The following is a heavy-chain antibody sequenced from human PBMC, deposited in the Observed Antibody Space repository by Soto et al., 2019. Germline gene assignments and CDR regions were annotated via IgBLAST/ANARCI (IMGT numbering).Heavy chain of an antibody. CDR1: GFTFSSYG. V-gene: IGHV3-30*18. J-gene: IGHJ1*01. Sequence: QVQLVESGGGVVQPGRSLRLSCAASGFTFSSYGMHWVRQAPGKGLEWVAVISYDGSNKYYADSVKGRFTISRDNSKNTLYLQMNSLRAEDTAVYYCAKDQGGAVAGTSVVSEYFQHWGQGTLVTVSS. D-gene: IGHD6-19*01. CDR2: ISYDGSNK. CDR3: AKDQGGAVAGTSVVSEYFQH.